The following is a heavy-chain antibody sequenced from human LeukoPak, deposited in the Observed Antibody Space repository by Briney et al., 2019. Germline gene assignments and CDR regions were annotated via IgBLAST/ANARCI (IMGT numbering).Heavy chain of an antibody. CDR2: IYPGDSDT. D-gene: IGHD3-22*01. V-gene: IGHV5-51*01. CDR3: ARLEGYYYDSSGYYYFDY. Sequence: GGSLRLSCATSGFSFTDYPMNWVRQAPGKGLEWMGIIYPGDSDTRYSPSFQGQVTISADKSISTAYLQWSSLKASDTAMYYCARLEGYYYDSSGYYYFDYWGQGTLVTVSS. CDR1: GFSFTDYP. J-gene: IGHJ4*02.